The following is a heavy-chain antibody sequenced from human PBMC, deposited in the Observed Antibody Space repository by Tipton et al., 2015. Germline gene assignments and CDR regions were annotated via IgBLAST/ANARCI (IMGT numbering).Heavy chain of an antibody. CDR1: GYTFTSYG. D-gene: IGHD2-15*01. J-gene: IGHJ4*02. Sequence: QVQLVQSGAEEKKPGASVKVSCKTAGYTFTSYGVSWLRQAPGQGLEWMGWISPYNANTKYAQKFLGRVTVTTDASTNTAYMELRTLRSDDTAVYYCARENSMWYPYFDYWGQGTLVTVSS. V-gene: IGHV1-18*01. CDR3: ARENSMWYPYFDY. CDR2: ISPYNANT.